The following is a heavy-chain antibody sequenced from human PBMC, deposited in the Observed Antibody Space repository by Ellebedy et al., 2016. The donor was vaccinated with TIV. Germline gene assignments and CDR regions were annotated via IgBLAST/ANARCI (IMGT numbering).Heavy chain of an antibody. CDR1: GYSFTSYW. J-gene: IGHJ4*02. CDR2: IYPRDSDT. CDR3: ARRSDYFDY. D-gene: IGHD2-15*01. V-gene: IGHV5-51*01. Sequence: KVSCXGSGYSFTSYWIGWVRQMPGKGLEWMGIIYPRDSDTRYGPSFQGQVTISADKSITTAYLQWSSLKASDTAIYYCARRSDYFDYWGQGTVVTVSS.